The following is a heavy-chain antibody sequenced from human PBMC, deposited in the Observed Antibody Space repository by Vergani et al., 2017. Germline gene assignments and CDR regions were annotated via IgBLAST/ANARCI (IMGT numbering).Heavy chain of an antibody. D-gene: IGHD3-10*01. CDR2: IYYSGST. CDR1: GGSISSGGYY. V-gene: IGHV4-31*03. Sequence: QVQLQESGPGLVKPSQTLSLTCTVSGGSISSGGYYWSWIRPHPGKGLEWIGYIYYSGSTYYNPSLKSRVTISVDTSKNQFSLRLSSVTAADTAVYYCARGTLGVHIITMGAHWYFDLWGRGTLVTVSS. CDR3: ARGTLGVHIITMGAHWYFDL. J-gene: IGHJ2*01.